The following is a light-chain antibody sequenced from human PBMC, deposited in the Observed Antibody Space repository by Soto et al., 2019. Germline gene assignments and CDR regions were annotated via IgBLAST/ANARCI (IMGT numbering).Light chain of an antibody. CDR3: QHYNSYSEA. CDR1: QTISSW. Sequence: DIQMTQSPSTLSVSVGERGTIACRASQTISSWLAWYQQKPGKAPKLLIYKASTLKSGAPSRFSGSGSGTEFTLTISSLQPDDFATYYCQHYNSYSEAFGQGTKVDIK. CDR2: KAS. J-gene: IGKJ1*01. V-gene: IGKV1-5*03.